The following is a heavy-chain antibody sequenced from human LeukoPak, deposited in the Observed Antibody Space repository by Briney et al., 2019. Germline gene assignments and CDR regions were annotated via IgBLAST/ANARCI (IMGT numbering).Heavy chain of an antibody. V-gene: IGHV3-23*01. CDR1: GFTFSNYA. J-gene: IGHJ4*02. Sequence: PGGSLRLSCTTSGFTFSNYAMSWVRQAPGKGLEWVSTMSGSTGSTYYADSVKGRFTISRDNAKNSLYLQMNSLRAEDTAVYYCARAAMVSYDYWGQGTLVTVSS. D-gene: IGHD5-18*01. CDR2: MSGSTGST. CDR3: ARAAMVSYDY.